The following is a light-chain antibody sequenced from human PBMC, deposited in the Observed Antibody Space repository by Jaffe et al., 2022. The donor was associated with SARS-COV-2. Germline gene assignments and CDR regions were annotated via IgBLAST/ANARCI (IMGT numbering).Light chain of an antibody. CDR2: KNN. Sequence: QSVLTQPPSASGTPGQRVTISCSGSSSNIGSNYVYWYQHLPGTAPKLLIYKNNQRPSGVPDRFSGSKSGTSASLAISGLRSEDEADHYCAAWDDSLGGPVFGGGTKLTVL. V-gene: IGLV1-47*01. CDR1: SSNIGSNY. CDR3: AAWDDSLGGPV. J-gene: IGLJ3*02.